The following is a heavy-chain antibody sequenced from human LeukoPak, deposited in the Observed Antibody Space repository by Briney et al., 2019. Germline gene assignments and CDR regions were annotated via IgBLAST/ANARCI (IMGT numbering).Heavy chain of an antibody. CDR3: ARARDTAMALLRFGFYGMDV. D-gene: IGHD5-18*01. Sequence: ASVKVSCKASGYTFTGHYMHWVRQAPGQGLEWMGWINPNSGGTNYAQKFQGRVTMTRDTSISTAYMELSRLRSDDTAVYYCARARDTAMALLRFGFYGMDVWGQGTTVTVSS. V-gene: IGHV1-2*02. CDR1: GYTFTGHY. CDR2: INPNSGGT. J-gene: IGHJ6*02.